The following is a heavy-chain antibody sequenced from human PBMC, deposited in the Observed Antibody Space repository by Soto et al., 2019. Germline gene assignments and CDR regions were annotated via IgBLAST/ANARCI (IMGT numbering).Heavy chain of an antibody. CDR2: IYHSGST. Sequence: SETLSLTCTVSGGSISSSNWWSWVRQPPGKGLEWIGEIYHSGSTNYNPSLKSRVTISVDKSRNQFSLKLSSVTAADTAVYYCARGGPDRTGFDYWGQGTLVTVSS. CDR3: ARGGPDRTGFDY. CDR1: GGSISSSNW. V-gene: IGHV4-4*02. J-gene: IGHJ4*02.